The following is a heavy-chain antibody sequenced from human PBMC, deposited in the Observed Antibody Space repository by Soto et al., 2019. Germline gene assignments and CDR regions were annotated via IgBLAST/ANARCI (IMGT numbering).Heavy chain of an antibody. D-gene: IGHD2-15*01. Sequence: QLQLQESGSGLVKPSQTLSLTCAVSGGSISSGGYSWSWIRQPPGKGLEWIGYIYHRGSTYYNPSLKTRAAVSVDRSKNQFSLGLSSVTAADTVVYYCARDVGVGSCSGCSCPDGFDIWGPGTMVTVSS. V-gene: IGHV4-30-2*01. J-gene: IGHJ3*02. CDR3: ARDVGVGSCSGCSCPDGFDI. CDR2: IYHRGST. CDR1: GGSISSGGYS.